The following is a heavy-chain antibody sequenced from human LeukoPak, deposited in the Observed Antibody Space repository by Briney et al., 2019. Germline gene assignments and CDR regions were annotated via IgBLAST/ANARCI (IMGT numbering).Heavy chain of an antibody. V-gene: IGHV3-53*01. Sequence: PGGSLRLSXAASGFTVSSNYMSWVRQAPGKGLEWVSVIYSGGSTYYADSVKGRFTISRDNSKNMLYLQMNSLRAEDTAVYYCARRVARYYGSGSYDYWGQGTLVTVSS. CDR2: IYSGGST. J-gene: IGHJ4*02. CDR3: ARRVARYYGSGSYDY. D-gene: IGHD3-10*01. CDR1: GFTVSSNY.